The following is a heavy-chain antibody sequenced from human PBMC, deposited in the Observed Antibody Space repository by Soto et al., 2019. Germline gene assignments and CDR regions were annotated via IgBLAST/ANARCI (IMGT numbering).Heavy chain of an antibody. Sequence: SETLSLTCTVSGGSISSGGYYWSWIRQHPGKGLEWIGYIYYSGSTYYNPSLKSRVTISVDTSKNQFSLKLSSVTAADTAVYYCARAHGHDYVWGSYRYNWFDPWGQGTLVTVSS. CDR3: ARAHGHDYVWGSYRYNWFDP. V-gene: IGHV4-31*03. D-gene: IGHD3-16*02. CDR2: IYYSGST. CDR1: GGSISSGGYY. J-gene: IGHJ5*02.